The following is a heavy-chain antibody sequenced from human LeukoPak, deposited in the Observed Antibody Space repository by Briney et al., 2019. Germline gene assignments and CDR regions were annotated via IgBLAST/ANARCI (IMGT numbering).Heavy chain of an antibody. D-gene: IGHD4-17*01. CDR2: IKQDGSEK. CDR1: GFTFSSYW. V-gene: IGHV3-7*03. Sequence: PGGSLRLSCAASGFTFSSYWMTWVRQAPGKGLEWVANIKQDGSEKYYVDSVKGQFTIPRDNAKNSLYLQMNSLRAEDTAVYYCAKGQRFYGEYYFDYWGQGTLVTVSS. CDR3: AKGQRFYGEYYFDY. J-gene: IGHJ4*02.